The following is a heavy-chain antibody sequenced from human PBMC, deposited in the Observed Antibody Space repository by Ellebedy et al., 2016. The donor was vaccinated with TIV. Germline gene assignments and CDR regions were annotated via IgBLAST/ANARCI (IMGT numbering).Heavy chain of an antibody. CDR3: TTWRSLDSLDY. CDR2: IYYSGST. J-gene: IGHJ4*02. Sequence: SETLSLTXTVSGGSISSYYWTWIRQPPGKGLEWIGHIYYSGSTSYNPSLKSRVTISIDTSNNQFSLKLSSVTTADTAMYYCTTWRSLDSLDYWGQGTLVTVAS. V-gene: IGHV4-59*01. CDR1: GGSISSYY.